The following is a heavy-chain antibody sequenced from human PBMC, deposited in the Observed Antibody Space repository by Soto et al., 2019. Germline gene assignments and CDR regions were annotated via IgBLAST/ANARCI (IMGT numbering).Heavy chain of an antibody. CDR1: GGAFSSYA. V-gene: IGHV1-69*13. Sequence: ASVKVSCKASGGAFSSYAINWVRQAPGQGLEWMGGIVPMFGKANYAQKFQGRVTITAYESTDTTYLDLSSLRAEDTAVYYCAMGDGECLDCLGYVWGQGTTVTVSS. CDR2: IVPMFGKA. CDR3: AMGDGECLDCLGYV. J-gene: IGHJ6*02. D-gene: IGHD2-8*01.